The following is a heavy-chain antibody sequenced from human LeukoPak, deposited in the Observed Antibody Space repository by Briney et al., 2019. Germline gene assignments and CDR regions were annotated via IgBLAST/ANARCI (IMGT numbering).Heavy chain of an antibody. CDR1: GFPFSSYE. CDR2: ISSSGSTI. Sequence: GGSLRLSCAAPGFPFSSYEMNWVRQAPGRGLGWVSYISSSGSTIYYADSVKGRFTISRDNAKNSLYLQMNSLRAEDTAVYYCARDVNQRPYYYGMDVWGKGTTVTVSS. V-gene: IGHV3-48*03. CDR3: ARDVNQRPYYYGMDV. J-gene: IGHJ6*04. D-gene: IGHD2-2*01.